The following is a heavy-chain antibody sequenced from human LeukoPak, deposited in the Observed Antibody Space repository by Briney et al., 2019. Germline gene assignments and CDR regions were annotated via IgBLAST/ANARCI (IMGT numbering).Heavy chain of an antibody. J-gene: IGHJ4*02. V-gene: IGHV3-23*01. Sequence: GGTLRLSCAASGFTFIDYGLAWVRQAPGKGLEWVSSISGSGTTTYYADSVKGRFTISRDNSENTVYVQMNSLRAEDTAIYYCAKEFNWRYFDYWGQGILVSVSS. CDR1: GFTFIDYG. CDR3: AKEFNWRYFDY. CDR2: ISGSGTTT. D-gene: IGHD1-1*01.